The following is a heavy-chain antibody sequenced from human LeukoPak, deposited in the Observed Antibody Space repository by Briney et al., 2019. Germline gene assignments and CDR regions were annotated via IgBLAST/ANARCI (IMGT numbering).Heavy chain of an antibody. V-gene: IGHV4-34*01. CDR3: ARVGPSGALDY. CDR2: INHCGST. D-gene: IGHD3-16*01. CDR1: GGSFSGYY. J-gene: IGHJ4*02. Sequence: SETLSLTCAVYGGSFSGYYWSWIRQPPGKGLERIGEINHCGSTNYNPSLKSRVTISVDTSKNQYSLKLSSVTAADTAVYYCARVGPSGALDYWGQGTLVTVSS.